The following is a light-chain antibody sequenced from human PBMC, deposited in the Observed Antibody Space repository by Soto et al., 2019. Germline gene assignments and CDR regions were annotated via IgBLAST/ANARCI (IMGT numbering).Light chain of an antibody. CDR3: QQFGSSSWT. J-gene: IGKJ1*01. CDR2: GTS. CDR1: QSGTRSY. Sequence: EIVLKQSPGTLYLSPGERATLSCRASQSGTRSYLAWYQQKPGQAPRLLIYGTSSRATGIPDRFSGSVSATDFTLTINRLEPEDVAVYYCQQFGSSSWTFGQGTKVEVK. V-gene: IGKV3-20*01.